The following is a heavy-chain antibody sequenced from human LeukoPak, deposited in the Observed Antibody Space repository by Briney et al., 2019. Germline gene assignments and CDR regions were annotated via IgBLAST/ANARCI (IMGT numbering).Heavy chain of an antibody. CDR2: IYTSGST. J-gene: IGHJ5*02. CDR3: ARGDFWSGYSVFDP. V-gene: IGHV4-61*02. D-gene: IGHD3-3*01. Sequence: SQTLSLTCTVSGGSISSGDYYWSWIRQPPGKGLEWIGRIYTSGSTNYNPSLKSRVTISVDTSKNQFSLKLSSVTAVDTAVYYCARGDFWSGYSVFDPWGQGTLVTVSS. CDR1: GGSISSGDYY.